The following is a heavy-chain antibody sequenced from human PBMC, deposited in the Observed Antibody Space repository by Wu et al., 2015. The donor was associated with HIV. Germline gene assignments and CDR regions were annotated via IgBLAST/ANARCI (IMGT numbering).Heavy chain of an antibody. D-gene: IGHD2-8*02. CDR1: GYTLTKLS. J-gene: IGHJ1*01. Sequence: QVQLVQSGAEVKKPGASVKVSCKVSGYTLTKLSIQWVRQSRGKGLEWMGGFDPEDGKTIFAQRFQGRVTMTEDPSTDTAFMGLSSLRPEDTGVYYCASRPRDVWSIGLQHWGQGTLIIVSS. CDR3: ASRPRDVWSIGLQH. V-gene: IGHV1-24*01. CDR2: FDPEDGKT.